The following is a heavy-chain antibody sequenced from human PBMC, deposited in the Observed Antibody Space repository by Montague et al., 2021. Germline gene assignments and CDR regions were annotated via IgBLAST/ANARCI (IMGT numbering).Heavy chain of an antibody. CDR1: GGSISSINW. V-gene: IGHV4-4*02. Sequence: SETLSLTCAVSGGSISSINWCSWVRQPPGKGLEWIGEIPHTGSTNYNPSLKSRVTISVDKSKNQFSLKLSSVTAADTAVYYCAGDNGYCNITSCSPLTYWGQGTLVTVSS. CDR3: AGDNGYCNITSCSPLTY. CDR2: IPHTGST. J-gene: IGHJ4*02. D-gene: IGHD2-2*03.